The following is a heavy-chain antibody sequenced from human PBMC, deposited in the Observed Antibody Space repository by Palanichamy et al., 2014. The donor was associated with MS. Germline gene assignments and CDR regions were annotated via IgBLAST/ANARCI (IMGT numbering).Heavy chain of an antibody. D-gene: IGHD6-19*01. CDR3: ATDEGRGGYYLDN. J-gene: IGHJ4*02. CDR1: GFTFSDYA. V-gene: IGHV3-30*04. CDR2: ISYDGSK. Sequence: QVQLVESGGGVVQPGRSLRLSCAASGFTFSDYAMHWVRQAPGKGLEWVAIISYDGSKYYADSVKGRFTISRDNSKSTLDLQMDSLRVEDTAVYHCATDEGRGGYYLDNWGQGTLVTVSS.